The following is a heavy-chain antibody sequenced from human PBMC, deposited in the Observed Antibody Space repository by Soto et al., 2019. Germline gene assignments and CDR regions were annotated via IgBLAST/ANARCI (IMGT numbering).Heavy chain of an antibody. Sequence: ATLSLTCTVSSGSVSSYYWNWIRQPPGKGLEWIGYIYYSVSTNYNPSLKSRVTISVDTSKNQFSLKLSSVTAADTAVYYCARTEGVGANNWFDPSGQGTLVTVSS. J-gene: IGHJ5*02. CDR1: SGSVSSYY. V-gene: IGHV4-59*02. CDR3: ARTEGVGANNWFDP. D-gene: IGHD1-26*01. CDR2: IYYSVST.